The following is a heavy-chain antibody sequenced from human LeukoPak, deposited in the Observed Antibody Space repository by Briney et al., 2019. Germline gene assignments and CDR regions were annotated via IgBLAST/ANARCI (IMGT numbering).Heavy chain of an antibody. D-gene: IGHD2-15*01. Sequence: SETLSLTCTVSGGSISSYYWSWIRQPPGKGLEWIGYIYYSGSTNYNPSLKSRVTISVDTSKNQFSLKLSSVTAADTAVYYCARDRYCSGGSCYSGVLDPWGQGTLVTVSS. CDR3: ARDRYCSGGSCYSGVLDP. CDR2: IYYSGST. V-gene: IGHV4-59*12. CDR1: GGSISSYY. J-gene: IGHJ5*02.